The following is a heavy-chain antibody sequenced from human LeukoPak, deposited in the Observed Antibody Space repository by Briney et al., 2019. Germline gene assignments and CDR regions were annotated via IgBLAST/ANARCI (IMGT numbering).Heavy chain of an antibody. V-gene: IGHV3-33*01. J-gene: IGHJ5*02. CDR3: ARDFRIKTLYSGFDP. CDR2: IWYDGSNK. Sequence: GGSLRLSCAASGCTFSSYGMHWVRQAPGKGLEWVAVIWYDGSNKYYADSVKGRFTISRDNSKNTLYLQMNSLRAEDTAVYYCARDFRIKTLYSGFDPWGQGTLVSVSS. CDR1: GCTFSSYG. D-gene: IGHD5-12*01.